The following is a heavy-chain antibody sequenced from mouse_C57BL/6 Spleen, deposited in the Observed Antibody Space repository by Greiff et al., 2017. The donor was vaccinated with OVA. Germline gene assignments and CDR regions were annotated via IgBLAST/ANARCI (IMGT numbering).Heavy chain of an antibody. CDR3: ARDRDSSGYDY. V-gene: IGHV3-6*01. CDR2: ISYDGSN. Sequence: EVQLQQSGPGLVKPSQSLSLTCSVTGYSITSGYYWNWIRQFPGNKLEWMGYISYDGSNNYNPSLKNRISITRVTSKNQFFLKLNSVTTEDTATYYCARDRDSSGYDYWGQGTTLTVSS. CDR1: GYSITSGYY. D-gene: IGHD3-2*02. J-gene: IGHJ2*01.